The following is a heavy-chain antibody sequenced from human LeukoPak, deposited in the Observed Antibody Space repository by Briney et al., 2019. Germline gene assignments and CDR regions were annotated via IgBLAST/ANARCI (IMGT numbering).Heavy chain of an antibody. CDR1: GFTFSSYA. D-gene: IGHD3-10*01. CDR3: AKYRARITMVRGAIFDP. V-gene: IGHV3-23*01. J-gene: IGHJ5*02. Sequence: GGSLRLSCAASGFTFSSYAMSWVRQAPGKGLEWVSAISGSGGSTYYADSVKGRFTISRNNSKNTLYLQMNSLRAEDTAVYYCAKYRARITMVRGAIFDPWGQGTLVTVSS. CDR2: ISGSGGST.